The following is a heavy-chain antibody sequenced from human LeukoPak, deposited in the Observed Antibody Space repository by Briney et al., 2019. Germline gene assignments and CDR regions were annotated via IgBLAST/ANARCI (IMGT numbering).Heavy chain of an antibody. CDR3: ATGEYYYDSSGYPY. Sequence: GASVKVSCKASGYTFTSYDINWVRQATGQGLEWMGWMSPNSGHTGYAQKFQGRVTMTRDTSISTAYLELSSLRSEDTAVYYCATGEYYYDSSGYPYWGQGTLVTVSS. V-gene: IGHV1-8*01. CDR1: GYTFTSYD. J-gene: IGHJ4*02. D-gene: IGHD3-22*01. CDR2: MSPNSGHT.